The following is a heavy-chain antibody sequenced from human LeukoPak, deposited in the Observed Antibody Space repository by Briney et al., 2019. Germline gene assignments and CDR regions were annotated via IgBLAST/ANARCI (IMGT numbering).Heavy chain of an antibody. V-gene: IGHV3-64*01. J-gene: IGHJ5*02. CDR2: ISSNGGST. D-gene: IGHD2-2*02. Sequence: PGGSLRLSCAASGFTFSSYAMHWFRQAPGKGLEYVSAISSNGGSTYYANSVKGRFTISRDNSKNTLYLQMGSLTSEDTAVYYCARDRPGRYCSSTSCFTASPFDPWGQGTLVTVSS. CDR1: GFTFSSYA. CDR3: ARDRPGRYCSSTSCFTASPFDP.